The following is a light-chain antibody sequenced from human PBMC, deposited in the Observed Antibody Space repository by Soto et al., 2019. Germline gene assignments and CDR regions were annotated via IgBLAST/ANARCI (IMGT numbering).Light chain of an antibody. CDR2: DVS. Sequence: QSALTQPRSVSGSPGQSVTISCTGTSSDVGGYNYVSWYQQHPGKAPKLMIYDVSKRPSGVPDRFSGSKSGNTASLTISGLQAEDEADYYCTSYADSSNVIFGGGTKLTVL. J-gene: IGLJ2*01. CDR1: SSDVGGYNY. V-gene: IGLV2-11*01. CDR3: TSYADSSNVI.